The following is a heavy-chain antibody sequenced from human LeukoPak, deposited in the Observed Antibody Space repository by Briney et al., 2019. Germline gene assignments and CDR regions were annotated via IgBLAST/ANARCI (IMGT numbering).Heavy chain of an antibody. D-gene: IGHD2-2*01. CDR3: ARLVGYQLLYYYYMDV. J-gene: IGHJ6*03. CDR2: IYPGDSDT. V-gene: IGHV5-51*01. CDR1: GYSFTSYW. Sequence: GESLKISCKGSGYSFTSYWIGWVRQMPGKGLEWMGIIYPGDSDTRYSPSFQGQVTISADKSISTAYLQWSSLKASDTAMYYCARLVGYQLLYYYYMDVWGKGTTVTASS.